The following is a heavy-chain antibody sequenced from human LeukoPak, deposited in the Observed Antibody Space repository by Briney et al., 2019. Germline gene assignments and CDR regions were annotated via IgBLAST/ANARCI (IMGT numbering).Heavy chain of an antibody. CDR3: ARDRRYCSGGSCRPFDY. CDR2: NYYSGST. V-gene: IGHV4-59*12. D-gene: IGHD2-15*01. Sequence: SETLSLTCTVSGGSISSYYWSWIRQPPGKGLEWIGYNYYSGSTNYNPSLKSRVTISVDTSKNQFSLKLSSVTAADTAVYYCARDRRYCSGGSCRPFDYWGQGTLVTVSS. J-gene: IGHJ4*02. CDR1: GGSISSYY.